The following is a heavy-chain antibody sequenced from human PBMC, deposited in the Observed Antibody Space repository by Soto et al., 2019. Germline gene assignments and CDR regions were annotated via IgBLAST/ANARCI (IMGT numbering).Heavy chain of an antibody. CDR1: SGSISSSNW. CDR2: LYHSGGT. CDR3: ARAPYYDPARDNWFDP. Sequence: QVQLQESGPGLVKPSGTLSLTCAVSSGSISSSNWWSWVRQPPGKGLEWIGELYHSGGTNYNPSLKIRVTISVDKSKYQFSLKLSSVTAADTAVYYCARAPYYDPARDNWFDPWGQGTLVTVSS. D-gene: IGHD3-3*01. J-gene: IGHJ5*02. V-gene: IGHV4-4*02.